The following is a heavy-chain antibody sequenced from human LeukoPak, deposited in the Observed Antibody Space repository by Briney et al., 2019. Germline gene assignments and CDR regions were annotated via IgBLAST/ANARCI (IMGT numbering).Heavy chain of an antibody. Sequence: GGSLRLSCAASGFTFSSYSMNWVRQAPGEGLEWVSSISSSSSYIYYADSVKGRFTISRDNAKNSLYLQMNSLRAEDTAVYYCAWGSSSWYSLFDYWGQGTLVTVSS. V-gene: IGHV3-21*01. D-gene: IGHD6-13*01. J-gene: IGHJ4*02. CDR3: AWGSSSWYSLFDY. CDR2: ISSSSSYI. CDR1: GFTFSSYS.